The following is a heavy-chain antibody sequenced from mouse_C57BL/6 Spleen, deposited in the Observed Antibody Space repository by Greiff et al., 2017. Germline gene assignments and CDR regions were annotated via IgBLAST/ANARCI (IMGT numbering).Heavy chain of an antibody. Sequence: VQLQQSGPELVKPGASVKMSCKASGYTFTDYNMHWVKQSHGKSLEWIGYINPNNGGTSYNQKFKGKATLTVNKSSSTTYMELRSLTAEESAVYYWARDYYGSGLWYFDYWGQGNTLTVSS. D-gene: IGHD1-1*01. V-gene: IGHV1-22*01. J-gene: IGHJ2*01. CDR1: GYTFTDYN. CDR3: ARDYYGSGLWYFDY. CDR2: INPNNGGT.